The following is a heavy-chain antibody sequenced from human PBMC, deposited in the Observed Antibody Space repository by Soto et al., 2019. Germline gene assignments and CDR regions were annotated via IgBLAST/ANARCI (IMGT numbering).Heavy chain of an antibody. V-gene: IGHV4-30-4*01. CDR1: GGSISSDDYY. CDR2: IYYSGST. Sequence: QVQLQESGPGLVKPSQTLSITCTVSGGSISSDDYYWSWIRRPPGKGLEWIGYIYYSGSTYYNPSLKSRVTISVDTSKNQFSLKLSSVTAADTAVYYCATSPVGFLYYFDYWGQGTLVTVSS. CDR3: ATSPVGFLYYFDY. D-gene: IGHD1-26*01. J-gene: IGHJ4*02.